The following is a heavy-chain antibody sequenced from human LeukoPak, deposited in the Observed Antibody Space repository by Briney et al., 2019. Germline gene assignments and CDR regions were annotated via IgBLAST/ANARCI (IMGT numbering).Heavy chain of an antibody. V-gene: IGHV3-7*01. CDR2: IEKDGSEI. CDR1: GFTFSNYW. J-gene: IGHJ4*02. D-gene: IGHD6-19*01. Sequence: WGSLRLSCAASGFTFSNYWMNWVRQAPGKGMEWVAIIEKDGSEILYVDSVKGRFTISRDNAKNSLYLQMNSLRAEDTAVYYCAAGAGWLIDWWGQGTLVTVSS. CDR3: AAGAGWLIDW.